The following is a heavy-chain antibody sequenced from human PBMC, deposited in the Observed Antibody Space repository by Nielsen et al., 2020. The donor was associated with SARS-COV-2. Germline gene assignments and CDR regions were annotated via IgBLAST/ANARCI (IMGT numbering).Heavy chain of an antibody. D-gene: IGHD3-16*01. J-gene: IGHJ3*02. CDR1: GYTFTSYA. CDR2: INAGNGNT. CDR3: ARTPSSPSHYVWGSYDRAFDI. Sequence: ASVKVSCKASGYTFTSYAMHWVRQAPGQRLEWMGWINAGNGNTKYSQKFQGRVTITSDTSASTAYMELRSLRSDDTAVYYCARTPSSPSHYVWGSYDRAFDIWGQGTMVTVSS. V-gene: IGHV1-3*01.